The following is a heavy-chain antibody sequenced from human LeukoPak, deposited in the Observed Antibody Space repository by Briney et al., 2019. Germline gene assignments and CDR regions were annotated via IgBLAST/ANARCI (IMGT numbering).Heavy chain of an antibody. D-gene: IGHD2/OR15-2a*01. V-gene: IGHV1-46*01. CDR2: INPSGGST. CDR1: GYSFTSYY. Sequence: ASVKVSCKASGYSFTSYYIHWVRQAPGQGLEWMGIINPSGGSTSYAQKFQGRVTMTRDTSTSTVYMELSSLRSEDTAVYYCARDFLAELDAFDIWGQGTMVTVSS. CDR3: ARDFLAELDAFDI. J-gene: IGHJ3*02.